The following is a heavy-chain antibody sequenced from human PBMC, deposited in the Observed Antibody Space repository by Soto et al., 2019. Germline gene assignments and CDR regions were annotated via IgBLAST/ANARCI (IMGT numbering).Heavy chain of an antibody. J-gene: IGHJ5*02. CDR2: IYWNDDK. CDR1: GFSLSTSGVG. D-gene: IGHD5-12*01. CDR3: AHRQVPIVATPDNWFDP. Sequence: QITLKESGPTLVKPTQTLTLTCTLSGFSLSTSGVGVGWIRQPPGKALEWLALIYWNDDKRFSPSLKSRLTITKDTSKNQVVLTMTNMDPVDTATYYCAHRQVPIVATPDNWFDPWGQGTLVTVSS. V-gene: IGHV2-5*01.